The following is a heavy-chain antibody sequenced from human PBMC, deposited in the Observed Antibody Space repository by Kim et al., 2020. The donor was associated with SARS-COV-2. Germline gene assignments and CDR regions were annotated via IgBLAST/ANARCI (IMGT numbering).Heavy chain of an antibody. D-gene: IGHD4-4*01. CDR3: AGGIEMATITPLGY. CDR1: GGSFSGYY. Sequence: SETLSLTCAVYGGSFSGYYWSWIRQPPGKGLEWIGEINHSGSTNYNPSLKSRVTISVDTSKNQFSLKLSSVTAADTAVYYCAGGIEMATITPLGYWGQGTLVTVSS. CDR2: INHSGST. J-gene: IGHJ4*02. V-gene: IGHV4-34*01.